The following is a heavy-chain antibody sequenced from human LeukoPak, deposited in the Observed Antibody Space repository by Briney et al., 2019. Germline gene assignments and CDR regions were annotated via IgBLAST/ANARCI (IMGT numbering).Heavy chain of an antibody. CDR3: ASVYSSTSWDY. V-gene: IGHV5-51*01. Sequence: GESLKISCKGSGYGFSSYWIGWVRQLPGKGLEWMGIIYPGDSDTRYSPSFQGQVTISADKSISTAYLQWSSLKASDTAMYYCASVYSSTSWDYWGQGTLVTVSS. J-gene: IGHJ4*02. D-gene: IGHD6-13*01. CDR2: IYPGDSDT. CDR1: GYGFSSYW.